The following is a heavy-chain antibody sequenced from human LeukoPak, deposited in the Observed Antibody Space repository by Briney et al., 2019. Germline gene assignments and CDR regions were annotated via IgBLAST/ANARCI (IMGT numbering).Heavy chain of an antibody. CDR2: INAGNGNT. V-gene: IGHV1-3*01. CDR1: GYTFTSYA. D-gene: IGHD3-10*01. CDR3: ARAYYYGSGSSPGAPLSRSAEYFQH. J-gene: IGHJ1*01. Sequence: ASVKVSCKASGYTFTSYAMHWVRQAPGQRLGWMGWINAGNGNTKYSQKFQGRVTITRDTSASTAYMELSSLRSEDTAVYYCARAYYYGSGSSPGAPLSRSAEYFQHWGQGTLVTVSS.